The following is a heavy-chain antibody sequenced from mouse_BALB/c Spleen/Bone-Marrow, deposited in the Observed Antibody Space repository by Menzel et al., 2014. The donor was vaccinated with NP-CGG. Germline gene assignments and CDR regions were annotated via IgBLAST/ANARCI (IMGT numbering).Heavy chain of an antibody. CDR3: ARWDYAMDY. Sequence: QVQLQQSGAELVRPGTSVKVSCKASGYAFTNYLIEWVKQRPGQGLEWIGMINPGSGGTNYNEKFKGKATLTADKSSSTAYMQLSCLTSDDSAVYFCARWDYAMDYWGQGTSVTVSS. J-gene: IGHJ4*01. CDR1: GYAFTNYL. V-gene: IGHV1-54*01. CDR2: INPGSGGT.